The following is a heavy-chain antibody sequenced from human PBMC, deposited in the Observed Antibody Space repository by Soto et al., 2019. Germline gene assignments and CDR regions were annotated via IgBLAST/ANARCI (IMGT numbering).Heavy chain of an antibody. D-gene: IGHD4-4*01. CDR3: ARDMGNTVTYYYGMDV. CDR1: GGSISSYY. CDR2: IYYSGST. J-gene: IGHJ6*02. V-gene: IGHV4-59*01. Sequence: SETLSLTCTVSGGSISSYYWSWIRQPPGKGLEWIGYIYYSGSTNYNPSLKSRVTISVDTSKNQFSLKLSSVTAADTAVYYCARDMGNTVTYYYGMDVWGQGTTVTVSS.